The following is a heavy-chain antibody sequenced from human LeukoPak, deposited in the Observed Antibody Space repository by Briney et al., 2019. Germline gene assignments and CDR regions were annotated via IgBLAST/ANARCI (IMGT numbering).Heavy chain of an antibody. D-gene: IGHD4-17*01. CDR1: GYTFTGYY. J-gene: IGHJ4*02. CDR2: INPNSGGT. V-gene: IGHV1-2*04. Sequence: ASVKVSCKASGYTFTGYYMHWVRQAPGQGLEWMGWINPNSGGTNYAQKFQGWVTMTRDTSISTAYMELRRLRSDDTAVYYCARGPREVYGDYESYFDYWGQGTLVTVSS. CDR3: ARGPREVYGDYESYFDY.